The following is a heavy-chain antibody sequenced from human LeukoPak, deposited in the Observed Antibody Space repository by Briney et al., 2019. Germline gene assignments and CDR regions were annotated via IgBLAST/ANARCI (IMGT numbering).Heavy chain of an antibody. V-gene: IGHV1-2*06. J-gene: IGHJ4*02. CDR1: GYTFTSYG. CDR2: INPNSGGT. D-gene: IGHD1-26*01. CDR3: ASGGSYSFSGVDYFDY. Sequence: GASVKVSCKASGYTFTSYGISWVRQAPGQGLEWMGRINPNSGGTNFAQNFQGRVTMTRDTSISTVYMELSRLRSDDTAVYYCASGGSYSFSGVDYFDYWGQGTLVTVSS.